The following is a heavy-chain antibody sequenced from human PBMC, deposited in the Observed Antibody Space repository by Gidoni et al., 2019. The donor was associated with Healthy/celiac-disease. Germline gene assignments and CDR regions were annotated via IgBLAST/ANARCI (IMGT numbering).Heavy chain of an antibody. CDR3: AKEGRGCSGGSCPTLVDY. CDR1: GFTFSSYG. D-gene: IGHD2-15*01. J-gene: IGHJ4*02. Sequence: QVQLVESGGGVVQPGRSLRLSCAASGFTFSSYGMHWVRQAPGKGLEWVAVISYDGSNKYYADSVKGRFTISRDNSKNTLYLQMNSLRAEDTAVYYCAKEGRGCSGGSCPTLVDYWGQGTLVTVSS. V-gene: IGHV3-30*18. CDR2: ISYDGSNK.